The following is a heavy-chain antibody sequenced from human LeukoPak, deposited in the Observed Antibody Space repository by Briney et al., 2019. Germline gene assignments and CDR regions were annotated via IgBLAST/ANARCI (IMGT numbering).Heavy chain of an antibody. J-gene: IGHJ4*02. CDR3: ARGGIYCTSTSCLDY. CDR1: GASISRYF. D-gene: IGHD2-2*01. Sequence: SETLSLTCTVSGASISRYFWSWVRQPTGKGLEWIGRIYSSGSTNYNPSLKSRVTISVDTSKNQFSLKLSSVTAADSAVYYCARGGIYCTSTSCLDYWGQGTLVTVSS. CDR2: IYSSGST. V-gene: IGHV4-4*07.